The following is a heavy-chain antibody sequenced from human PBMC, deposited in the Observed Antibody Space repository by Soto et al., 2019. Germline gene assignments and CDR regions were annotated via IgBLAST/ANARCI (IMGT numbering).Heavy chain of an antibody. Sequence: QVQLQESGPGLVKPSETLSLTCTVSGGSISSYYWSWIRQPPGKGLEWIGYIYYRGCANYNPSFMCPVTISVDTSKNQFSLKLNSMTAADTAVYYCARHNYGSGSTYFDYWGQGTLVTVSS. CDR2: IYYRGCA. V-gene: IGHV4-59*08. D-gene: IGHD3-10*01. CDR1: GGSISSYY. CDR3: ARHNYGSGSTYFDY. J-gene: IGHJ4*02.